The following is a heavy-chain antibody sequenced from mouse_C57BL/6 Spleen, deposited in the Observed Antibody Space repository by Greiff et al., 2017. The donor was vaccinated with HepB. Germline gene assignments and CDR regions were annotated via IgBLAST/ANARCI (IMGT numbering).Heavy chain of an antibody. Sequence: QVHVKQSGAELVRPGASVTLSCKASGYTFTDYEMHWVKQTPVHGLEWIGAIDPETGGTAYNQKFKGKAILTADKSSSTAYMELRSLTSEDSAVYYCTKGNLDYWGQGTTLTVSS. CDR1: GYTFTDYE. CDR3: TKGNLDY. V-gene: IGHV1-15*01. J-gene: IGHJ2*01. D-gene: IGHD2-1*01. CDR2: IDPETGGT.